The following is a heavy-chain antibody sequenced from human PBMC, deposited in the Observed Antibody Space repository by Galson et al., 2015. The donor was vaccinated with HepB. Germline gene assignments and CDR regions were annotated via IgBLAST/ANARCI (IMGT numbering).Heavy chain of an antibody. CDR3: AKAVSEMATITGEFDY. CDR2: ISGSGGST. J-gene: IGHJ4*02. V-gene: IGHV3-23*01. Sequence: SLRLSCAASGFAFRSYAVNWVRQAPGKGLEWVSVISGSGGSTNYADSVKGRFTLSRDHSKNMLYLQMNSLRAEDTAVYYCAKAVSEMATITGEFDYWGQGTLVTVSS. CDR1: GFAFRSYA. D-gene: IGHD5-24*01.